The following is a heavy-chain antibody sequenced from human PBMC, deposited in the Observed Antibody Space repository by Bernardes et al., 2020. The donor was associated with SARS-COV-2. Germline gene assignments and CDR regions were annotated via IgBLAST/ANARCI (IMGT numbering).Heavy chain of an antibody. J-gene: IGHJ5*02. D-gene: IGHD3-22*01. V-gene: IGHV4-59*01. CDR2: IYYDGTT. Sequence: SETLSLTCTVSSDSINNYYWSWIRQPPGKGLEWLGYIYYDGTTYYNPSLRSRVTISVDTSKNQFSLNLRSVIAADTAVYYCARGPIEDNWFDPWGQGSLVTVSP. CDR3: ARGPIEDNWFDP. CDR1: SDSINNYY.